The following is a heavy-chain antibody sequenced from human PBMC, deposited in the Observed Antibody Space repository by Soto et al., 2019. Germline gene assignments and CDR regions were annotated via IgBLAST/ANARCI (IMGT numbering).Heavy chain of an antibody. J-gene: IGHJ6*02. V-gene: IGHV1-69*06. CDR3: ARTGGPRKTGPTPQGYYYYGMDV. CDR2: IIPIFGTA. Sequence: QVQLVQSGAEVKKPGSSVKVSCKASGGTFSSYAISWVRQAPGQGLEWMGGIIPIFGTANYAQKFQGRVTITADKSTSTAYMELSSLRSEDTAVYYCARTGGPRKTGPTPQGYYYYGMDVWGQGTTVTVSS. CDR1: GGTFSSYA. D-gene: IGHD1-7*01.